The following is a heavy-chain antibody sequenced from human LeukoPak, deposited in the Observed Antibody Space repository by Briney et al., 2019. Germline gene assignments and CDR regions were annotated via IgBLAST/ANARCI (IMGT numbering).Heavy chain of an antibody. CDR3: ARFQWLVRSLDY. D-gene: IGHD6-19*01. V-gene: IGHV1-18*01. CDR2: ISAYNGNT. Sequence: EASVKVSWKASGYTFTSYGISWVRQAPGQGLEWMGWISAYNGNTNYAQKLQGRVTMTTDTSTSTAYMELRSLRSDDTAVYYCARFQWLVRSLDYWGQGTLVTVSS. J-gene: IGHJ4*02. CDR1: GYTFTSYG.